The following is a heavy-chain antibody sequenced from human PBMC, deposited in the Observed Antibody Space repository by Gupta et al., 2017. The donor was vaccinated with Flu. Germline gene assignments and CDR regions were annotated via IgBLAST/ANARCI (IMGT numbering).Heavy chain of an antibody. J-gene: IGHJ4*02. V-gene: IGHV3-23*01. CDR3: AKGTVGATPNDY. Sequence: EVQLLESGGALVQPGGSLRLSCAASGFTFSSYGMNWVRQAPGKGLDWVSGVRAFDGATYYADSVKGRFTISRDNSKNTLYLQMTSLRVDDTAVYYCAKGTVGATPNDYWGQGTLVTVSS. CDR1: GFTFSSYG. CDR2: VRAFDGAT. D-gene: IGHD1-26*01.